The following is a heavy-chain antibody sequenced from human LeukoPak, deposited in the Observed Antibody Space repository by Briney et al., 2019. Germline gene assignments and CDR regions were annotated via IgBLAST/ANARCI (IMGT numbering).Heavy chain of an antibody. J-gene: IGHJ4*02. D-gene: IGHD3-10*01. Sequence: GGSLRLSYAASGFTFSSYGMSWVRQAPGKGLEWVSGISGSGGTTYYADSVKGRFTISRDNSDNTLYLQVNSLRAEDTAVYYCAKYYGSTRVDYFDYWGQGTLVTVSS. CDR2: ISGSGGTT. CDR3: AKYYGSTRVDYFDY. V-gene: IGHV3-23*01. CDR1: GFTFSSYG.